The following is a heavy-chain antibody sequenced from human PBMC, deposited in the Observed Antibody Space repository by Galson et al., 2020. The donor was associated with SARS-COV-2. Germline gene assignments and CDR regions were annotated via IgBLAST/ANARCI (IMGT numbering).Heavy chain of an antibody. CDR1: GGSTNSYY. J-gene: IGHJ6*02. V-gene: IGHV4-59*01. CDR2: ISYTGST. CDR3: ARVDDYYDDNANYLHRGMDV. Sequence: SQTLSLTCTVSGGSTNSYYWSWIRQPSGRGLEWLGYISYTGSTVYSPSLKTRITISLATSKNQFPLKLSSVTAADTATYYCARVDDYYDDNANYLHRGMDVWGPGTTVTVS. D-gene: IGHD3-22*01.